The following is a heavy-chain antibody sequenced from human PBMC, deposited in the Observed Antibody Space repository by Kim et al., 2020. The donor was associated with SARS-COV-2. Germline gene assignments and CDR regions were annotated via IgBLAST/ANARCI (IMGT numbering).Heavy chain of an antibody. Sequence: ASVKVSCKASGYTFTSYDINWVRQATGQGLEWMGWMNPNSGNTGYAQKFQGRVTMTRNTSISTAYMELSSLRSEDTAVYYCARGLLVRGVFYYYYYMAVWGKGTTVTVSS. J-gene: IGHJ6*03. D-gene: IGHD3-10*01. CDR3: ARGLLVRGVFYYYYYMAV. V-gene: IGHV1-8*01. CDR2: MNPNSGNT. CDR1: GYTFTSYD.